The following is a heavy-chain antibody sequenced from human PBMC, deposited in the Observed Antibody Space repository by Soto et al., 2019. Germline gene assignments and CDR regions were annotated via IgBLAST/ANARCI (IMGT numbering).Heavy chain of an antibody. J-gene: IGHJ4*02. CDR1: GYTFTSYG. CDR3: ARSAVGGSGSYSRPFDY. Sequence: ASVKVSCKASGYTFTSYGVSWVRQAPGQGLEWMGWISAYNGNTNYAQKVQGRVTMTTDTSTSTAYMELRSLRSDDTAVYYCARSAVGGSGSYSRPFDYWGQGTLVTVSS. D-gene: IGHD3-10*01. V-gene: IGHV1-18*01. CDR2: ISAYNGNT.